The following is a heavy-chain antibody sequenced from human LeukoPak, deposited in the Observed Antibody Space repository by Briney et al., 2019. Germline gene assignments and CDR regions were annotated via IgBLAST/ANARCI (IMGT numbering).Heavy chain of an antibody. V-gene: IGHV3-23*01. CDR3: ARSRWLDAFDY. CDR1: GFTFSSYA. Sequence: GGSLRLSCTASGFTFSSYAMSWVRQAPGKGLEWVSAISGSGGSTYYADSVKGRFTISRDNAKNTLYLQMNSLRADDTAVYYCARSRWLDAFDYWGQGTLVTVSS. D-gene: IGHD6-19*01. CDR2: ISGSGGST. J-gene: IGHJ4*02.